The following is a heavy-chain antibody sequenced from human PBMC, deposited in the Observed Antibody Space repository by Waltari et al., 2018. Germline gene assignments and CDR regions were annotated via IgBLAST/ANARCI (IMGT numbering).Heavy chain of an antibody. CDR2: IYYSGST. Sequence: QVQLQESGPGLVKPSETLSLTCPVSGGSIRSHYWSWIRQPPGKGLAWIGYIYYSGSTNNNPSLKSRVTISVETSKNQFSLKLSSVTAADTAVYYCASKVAYSSSYGPFDYWGQGTLVTVSS. V-gene: IGHV4-59*11. CDR3: ASKVAYSSSYGPFDY. CDR1: GGSIRSHY. J-gene: IGHJ4*02. D-gene: IGHD6-6*01.